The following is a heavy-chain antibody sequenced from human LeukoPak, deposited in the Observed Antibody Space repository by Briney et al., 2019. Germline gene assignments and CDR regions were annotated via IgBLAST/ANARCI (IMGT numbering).Heavy chain of an antibody. J-gene: IGHJ3*02. V-gene: IGHV3-21*01. CDR2: ISSSSSYI. D-gene: IGHD6-19*01. Sequence: GGSLRLSCAASGFTFSSYSMNWVRQAPGKGLEWVSSISSSSSYIYYADSVKGRFTISRDNAKNSLYLQMNSLRAEDTAVYYCARSGGSGWGKYAFDIWGQGTMVTVSS. CDR1: GFTFSSYS. CDR3: ARSGGSGWGKYAFDI.